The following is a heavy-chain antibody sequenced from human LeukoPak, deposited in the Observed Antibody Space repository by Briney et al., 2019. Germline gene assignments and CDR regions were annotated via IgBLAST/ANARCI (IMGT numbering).Heavy chain of an antibody. V-gene: IGHV3-53*01. CDR3: ARARPPGPHWYFDL. CDR2: ICSGGST. CDR1: GFTVSSNY. J-gene: IGHJ2*01. Sequence: GGSLRLSCAASGFTVSSNYMSWVRQAPGKGLEWVSVICSGGSTYYADSVKGRFTISRDNSKNTLYLQMNSLRAEDTAVYYCARARPPGPHWYFDLWGRGTLVTVSS.